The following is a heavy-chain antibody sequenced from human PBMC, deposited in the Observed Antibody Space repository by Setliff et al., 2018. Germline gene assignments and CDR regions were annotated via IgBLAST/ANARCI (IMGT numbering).Heavy chain of an antibody. CDR2: INHSGST. Sequence: SETLSLTCAVYGDASWIWIRQPPGKGLEWIGEINHSGSTNYNPSLKSRVTISVDASKNQFSLKLSSVTAADTALYYCTVYNTGSSKDHYWGQGTPVTVSS. J-gene: IGHJ4*02. CDR1: GDAS. CDR3: TVYNTGSSKDHY. D-gene: IGHD2-8*02. V-gene: IGHV4-34*01.